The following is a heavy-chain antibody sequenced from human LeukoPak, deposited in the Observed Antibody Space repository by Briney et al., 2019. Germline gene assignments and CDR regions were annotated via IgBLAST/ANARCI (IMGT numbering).Heavy chain of an antibody. CDR3: ARPPGYSSS. CDR1: GFTFTSYA. D-gene: IGHD6-13*01. CDR2: TSYDGSNK. Sequence: PGGSLRLSCAASGFTFTSYAMHWVRQAPGKGREGVAVTSYDGSNKYYADSVKGRFTISRDNSKNTLYLQMNSLRAEDTAVYYCARPPGYSSSWGQGALVTVSS. J-gene: IGHJ4*02. V-gene: IGHV3-30-3*01.